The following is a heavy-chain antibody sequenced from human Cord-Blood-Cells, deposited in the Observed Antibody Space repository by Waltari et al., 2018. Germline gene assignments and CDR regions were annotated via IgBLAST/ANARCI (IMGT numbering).Heavy chain of an antibody. CDR2: IYHSGST. V-gene: IGHV4-38-2*01. Sequence: QVQLQESGPGLVKPSETLSLTCAVSGYSIISGSYCGSTRQPTGKGLAWIGSIYHSGSTYYNPSLKSRVTISVDTSKNQFSLKLSSVTAADTAVYYCARGGITGYWYFDLWGRGTLVTVSS. CDR3: ARGGITGYWYFDL. CDR1: GYSIISGSY. D-gene: IGHD2-8*02. J-gene: IGHJ2*01.